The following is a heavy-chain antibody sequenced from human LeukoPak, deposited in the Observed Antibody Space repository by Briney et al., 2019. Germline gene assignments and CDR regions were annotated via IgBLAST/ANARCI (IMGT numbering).Heavy chain of an antibody. CDR1: GGSISSNTYY. J-gene: IGHJ4*02. V-gene: IGHV4-39*01. Sequence: PSETLSLTCTVSGGSISSNTYYWGWIRQPPGKELEWIGNILYGGSTYYNPSLKSRVTISVDTSKNQFSLKLSSVTAADTAVYYCARRIEGSGFGWGQGTLVTVSS. D-gene: IGHD3-10*01. CDR2: ILYGGST. CDR3: ARRIEGSGFG.